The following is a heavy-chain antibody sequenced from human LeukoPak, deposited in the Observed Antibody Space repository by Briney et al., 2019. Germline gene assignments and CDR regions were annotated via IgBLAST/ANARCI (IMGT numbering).Heavy chain of an antibody. CDR3: ARVRNDLDY. CDR2: INSDGSST. V-gene: IGHV3-74*01. CDR1: GFAFSSFW. Sequence: GGSLRLSCAASGFAFSSFWMHWVRQAPGKGLVWVSRINSDGSSTIYADSVKGRFTISRDNAKNTLYLQMNSLRVEDTAVYYCARVRNDLDYWGQGTLVTVSS. D-gene: IGHD1-1*01. J-gene: IGHJ4*02.